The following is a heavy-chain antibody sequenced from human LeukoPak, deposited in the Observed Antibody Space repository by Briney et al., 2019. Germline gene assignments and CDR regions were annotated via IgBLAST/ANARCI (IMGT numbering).Heavy chain of an antibody. CDR3: ARRKVGFGEWRLDY. CDR2: INHRGSS. V-gene: IGHV4-34*01. CDR1: GGSFRGYY. D-gene: IGHD3-10*01. Sequence: NPSETLSLTCAVSGGSFRGYYWSWIRQPPGKGLEWIGEINHRGSSNHNPFLMMRITISVVTTTNQLSLKLRSVTTADTAVSYCARRKVGFGEWRLDYWGQGTLVTVSS. J-gene: IGHJ4*02.